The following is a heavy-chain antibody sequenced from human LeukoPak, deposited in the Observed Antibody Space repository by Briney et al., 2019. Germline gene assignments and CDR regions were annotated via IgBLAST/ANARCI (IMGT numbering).Heavy chain of an antibody. CDR3: ARGGVPLGYCSGGSCYFDY. J-gene: IGHJ4*02. CDR2: IYSGGST. V-gene: IGHV3-53*01. CDR1: GFTVSSNY. D-gene: IGHD2-15*01. Sequence: PGGSLRLSCAASGFTVSSNYVSGGRQAPGKGLEWVSVIYSGGSTYYADSVKGRFTISRDTSKKTLYLQMMRLGAEDTAVYYCARGGVPLGYCSGGSCYFDYWGQGTLVTVSS.